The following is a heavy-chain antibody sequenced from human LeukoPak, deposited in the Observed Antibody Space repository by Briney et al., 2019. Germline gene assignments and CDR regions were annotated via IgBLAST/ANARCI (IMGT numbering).Heavy chain of an antibody. CDR1: GFTFSSYA. Sequence: GGSLRLSCAASGFTFSSYAMHWVRQAPGKGLEWVAVISYDGSNKYYADSVKGRFTIPRDNSKNTLYLQMNSLRAEDTAVYYCARGIAVAGTSGDYFDYWGQGTLVTVSS. V-gene: IGHV3-30-3*01. D-gene: IGHD6-19*01. J-gene: IGHJ4*02. CDR2: ISYDGSNK. CDR3: ARGIAVAGTSGDYFDY.